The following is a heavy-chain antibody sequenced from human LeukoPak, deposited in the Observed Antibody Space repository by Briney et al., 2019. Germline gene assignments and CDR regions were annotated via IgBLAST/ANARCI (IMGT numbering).Heavy chain of an antibody. D-gene: IGHD5-18*01. V-gene: IGHV3-53*01. J-gene: IGHJ4*02. Sequence: GGSLRLSCAASGFTVGASYMSWVRQAPGKGLEWVSGMYSESSTSYADSVKGRFTISRDNSKNTLSLQMNSLRVEDTAVYYCARATGGYGYGLWGQGTQVTVSS. CDR3: ARATGGYGYGL. CDR2: MYSESST. CDR1: GFTVGASY.